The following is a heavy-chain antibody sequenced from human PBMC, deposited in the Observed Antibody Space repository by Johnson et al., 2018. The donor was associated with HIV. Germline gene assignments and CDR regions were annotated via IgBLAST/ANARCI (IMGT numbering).Heavy chain of an antibody. Sequence: QVQLVESGGGVVQPGGSLRLSCAASGFTFSSYGMHWVRLAPGKGLEWVALISYDVNNKYYADSVKGRFTISRDTAQNMVYLQLNSLRAEDTAAYYCARQFPLADAFDIWGQGTLVTVSS. CDR2: ISYDVNNK. CDR3: ARQFPLADAFDI. D-gene: IGHD5-24*01. CDR1: GFTFSSYG. V-gene: IGHV3-30*03. J-gene: IGHJ3*02.